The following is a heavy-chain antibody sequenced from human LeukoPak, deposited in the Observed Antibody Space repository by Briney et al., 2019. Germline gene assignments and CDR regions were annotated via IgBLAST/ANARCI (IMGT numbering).Heavy chain of an antibody. Sequence: SETLSLTCTVSGGSISSSSYSWGWIRQPPGKGLEWIGSIYYSGSTYYNLSLKSRVTISVDTSKNQFSLKLSSVTAADTAVYYCARRNDYGAFDIWGQGTMVTVSS. D-gene: IGHD4-17*01. CDR3: ARRNDYGAFDI. CDR1: GGSISSSSYS. CDR2: IYYSGST. V-gene: IGHV4-39*01. J-gene: IGHJ3*02.